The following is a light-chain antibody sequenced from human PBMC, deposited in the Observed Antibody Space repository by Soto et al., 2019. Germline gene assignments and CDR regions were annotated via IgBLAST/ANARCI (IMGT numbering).Light chain of an antibody. CDR2: EVR. J-gene: IGLJ1*01. CDR1: SSDIGSYNF. Sequence: QSALTQPPSASGSPGQSVTISCTGTSSDIGSYNFVSWYQQHPGKAPKVMLYEVRKRPSGVPDRFSGSKSGNTASLTVSGLQADDEAAYYCTSFAPGRIYVFGSGTKVTVL. CDR3: TSFAPGRIYV. V-gene: IGLV2-8*01.